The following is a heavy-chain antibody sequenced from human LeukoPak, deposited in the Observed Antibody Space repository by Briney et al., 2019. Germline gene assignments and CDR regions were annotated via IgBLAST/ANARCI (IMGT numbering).Heavy chain of an antibody. CDR3: ASGFARFDY. CDR1: DGSLSGYY. CDR2: IHPIGST. V-gene: IGHV4-34*01. J-gene: IGHJ4*02. Sequence: SETLSLTCAVYDGSLSGYYWSWIRQPPGKGLEWLGEIHPIGSTNYNPSLKSRVSISVDTPKNQFSLELNSVTAADTAVYYCASGFARFDYWGQGTLVTVSS.